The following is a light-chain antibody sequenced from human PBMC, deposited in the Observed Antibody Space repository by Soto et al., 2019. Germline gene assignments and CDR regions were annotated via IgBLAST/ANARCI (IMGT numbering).Light chain of an antibody. CDR1: QSISGN. Sequence: EIVMTQSPATLPVSPGEGGTLSCRASQSISGNLAWYQQKPGQAPRLLMFRTSSRATGFPARFSGSGSGTDFTLTITRLEPEDFAVYYCQQYGSSLTFGGGTKVDNK. CDR2: RTS. V-gene: IGKV3-20*01. J-gene: IGKJ4*01. CDR3: QQYGSSLT.